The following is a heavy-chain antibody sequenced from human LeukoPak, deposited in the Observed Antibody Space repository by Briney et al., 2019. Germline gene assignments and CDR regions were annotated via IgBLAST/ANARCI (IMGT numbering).Heavy chain of an antibody. D-gene: IGHD5-24*01. CDR2: IYSGGYSGGGP. Sequence: GGSLRLSCAVSGFIVSSNHMNWVRQAPGKGLEWVSVIYSGGYSGGGPFYADSVKGRFTTSSDSSKHTLSLQMNSLRAEDTAVYYCARDVYGDGYNSFDYWGLGILVTVSS. J-gene: IGHJ4*02. V-gene: IGHV3-66*01. CDR3: ARDVYGDGYNSFDY. CDR1: GFIVSSNH.